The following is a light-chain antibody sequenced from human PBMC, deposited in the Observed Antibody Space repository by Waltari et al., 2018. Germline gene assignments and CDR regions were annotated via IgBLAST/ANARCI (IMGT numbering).Light chain of an antibody. CDR2: AAS. Sequence: DIQMTQSPSSLSASVGDRVTITCRASQRIDNYVNWYQQRPGKAPKLLIFAASRLQSGVPARFSGSGSGTEFTLSISTLQPEDFATYFCQQSDSVPRTFGQGTGVEI. CDR3: QQSDSVPRT. J-gene: IGKJ1*01. V-gene: IGKV1-39*01. CDR1: QRIDNY.